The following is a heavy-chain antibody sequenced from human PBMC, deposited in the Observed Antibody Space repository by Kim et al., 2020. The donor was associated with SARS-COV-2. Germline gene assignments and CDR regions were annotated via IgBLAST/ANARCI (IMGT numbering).Heavy chain of an antibody. CDR3: TRHYYDSSGYKGDY. CDR2: IRSKAYGGTT. J-gene: IGHJ4*02. CDR1: GFTFGDYA. Sequence: GGSLRLSCTASGFTFGDYAMSWFRQAPGKGLEWVGFIRSKAYGGTTEYAASVKGRFTISRDDSKSIAYLQMNSLKTEDTAVYYCTRHYYDSSGYKGDYWGQGTLVTVSS. V-gene: IGHV3-49*03. D-gene: IGHD3-22*01.